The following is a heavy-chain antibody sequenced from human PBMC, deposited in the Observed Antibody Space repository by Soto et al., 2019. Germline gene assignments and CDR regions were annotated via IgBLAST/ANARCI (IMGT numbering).Heavy chain of an antibody. CDR2: INHSGSS. Sequence: QVQLQQWGAGLLKPSETLSLTCAVYGGSFSGYYWSWIRQPPGKGLEWIGEINHSGSSNYNPSLKSRVTISVDTSKSQFSLKLSSVTAADTAVYYCAREAYGSGYDYWGQGTLVTVSS. D-gene: IGHD3-10*01. CDR1: GGSFSGYY. CDR3: AREAYGSGYDY. J-gene: IGHJ4*02. V-gene: IGHV4-34*01.